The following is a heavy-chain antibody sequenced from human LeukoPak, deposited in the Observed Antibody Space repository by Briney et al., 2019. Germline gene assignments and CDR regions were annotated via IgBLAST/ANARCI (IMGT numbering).Heavy chain of an antibody. J-gene: IGHJ5*02. D-gene: IGHD1-26*01. CDR3: ARADRLDGSPYLIGP. V-gene: IGHV1-46*01. Sequence: ASVKVSCKASGYTFTSYYMHWVRQAPGQGLEWMGIINPSGGSTSYAQKFQGRVTMTRDTSITTVYMEVSWLTSDDTAIYYCARADRLDGSPYLIGPWGQGTLVTVSS. CDR1: GYTFTSYY. CDR2: INPSGGST.